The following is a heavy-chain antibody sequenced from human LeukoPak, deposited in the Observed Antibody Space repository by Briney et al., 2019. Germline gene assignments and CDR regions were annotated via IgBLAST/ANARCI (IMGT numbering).Heavy chain of an antibody. V-gene: IGHV1-46*01. CDR3: ARIRDGYNDAYDI. J-gene: IGHJ3*02. D-gene: IGHD5-24*01. CDR1: GYIFTGQF. CDR2: INPGGGNT. Sequence: ASVKVSCKASGYIFTGQFIHWVRQAPGQGLEWMGLINPGGGNTNYAQNFQGRVTMTRDTSASTVYMELSSLRSEDTAIYYCARIRDGYNDAYDIWGQGTVVTVPS.